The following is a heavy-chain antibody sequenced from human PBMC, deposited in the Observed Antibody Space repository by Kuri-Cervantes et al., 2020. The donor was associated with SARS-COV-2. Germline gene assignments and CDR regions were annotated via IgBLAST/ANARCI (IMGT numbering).Heavy chain of an antibody. CDR2: ISAYNGNT. CDR1: GYTFTSYG. J-gene: IGHJ6*02. V-gene: IGHV1-18*01. Sequence: ASVKVSCKASGYTFTSYGISWVRQAPGQGLEWMGWISAYNGNTNYAQKLQGRVTMTTDTSTSTAYMELRSLRSEDTAVYYCARGDGGGLLVDYYGMDVWGQGTTVTVSS. D-gene: IGHD2-21*01. CDR3: ARGDGGGLLVDYYGMDV.